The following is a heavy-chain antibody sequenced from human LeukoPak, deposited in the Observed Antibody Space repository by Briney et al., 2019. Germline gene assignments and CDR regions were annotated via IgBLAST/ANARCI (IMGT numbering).Heavy chain of an antibody. D-gene: IGHD5-18*01. J-gene: IGHJ6*03. Sequence: GASVKVSCKASGGTFSSYAICWVRQAPGQGLEWMGGVIPIFGTSSYAEKFRGRVTLTTDESTTTAYMELRNLRSEDTAVYYCARGQFSDTAMVQKYYYMDVWGKGTTVIVSS. CDR3: ARGQFSDTAMVQKYYYMDV. CDR1: GGTFSSYA. CDR2: VIPIFGTS. V-gene: IGHV1-69*05.